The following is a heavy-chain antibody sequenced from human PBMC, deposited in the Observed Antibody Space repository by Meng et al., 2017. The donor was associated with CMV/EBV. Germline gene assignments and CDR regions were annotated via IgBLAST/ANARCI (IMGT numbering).Heavy chain of an antibody. Sequence: ASVKVSCKASGYTFTDYYMHWVRQAPGQGLEWMGWINPNSGGTNYAQKFQGRVTMTRDTSISTVYMELSRLKSDDTAVYYCASRILTGGFDPWGQGTLVTVSS. J-gene: IGHJ5*02. CDR3: ASRILTGGFDP. V-gene: IGHV1-2*02. CDR2: INPNSGGT. D-gene: IGHD7-27*01. CDR1: GYTFTDYY.